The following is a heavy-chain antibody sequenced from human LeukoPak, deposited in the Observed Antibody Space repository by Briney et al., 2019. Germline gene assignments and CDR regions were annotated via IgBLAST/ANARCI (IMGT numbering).Heavy chain of an antibody. D-gene: IGHD3-22*01. CDR1: GGTFSSYA. CDR2: IIPIFDTS. Sequence: SVKVSCKASGGTFSSYAITWVRQAPGQGLEWMGGIIPIFDTSNYAQKFQGRVTFTSDDSTSTAYMELNSLRAEDTAVYYCVKDPYYYDSSGHYYLFDYWGQGTLVTVSS. V-gene: IGHV1-69*13. CDR3: VKDPYYYDSSGHYYLFDY. J-gene: IGHJ4*02.